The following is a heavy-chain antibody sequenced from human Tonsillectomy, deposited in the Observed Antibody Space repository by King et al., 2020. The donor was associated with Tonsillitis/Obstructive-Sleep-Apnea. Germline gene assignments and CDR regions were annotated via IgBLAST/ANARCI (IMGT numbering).Heavy chain of an antibody. CDR2: ISAYNGNR. CDR3: ARDWGGHQLLEGKTIDF. J-gene: IGHJ4*02. D-gene: IGHD2-2*01. V-gene: IGHV1-18*01. Sequence: QLVQSGAEVKKPGASVKVSCKASGYTFTGYGISWVRQAPGQGLEWMGWISAYNGNRNYAQKLKGRVTLSTDTSTSTAYMELRSLRSDDTAVYYCARDWGGHQLLEGKTIDFWGQGTLVAISS. CDR1: GYTFTGYG.